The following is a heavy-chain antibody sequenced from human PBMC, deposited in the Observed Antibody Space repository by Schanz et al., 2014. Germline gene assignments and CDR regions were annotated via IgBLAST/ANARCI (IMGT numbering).Heavy chain of an antibody. CDR1: GFSFADYY. Sequence: QVQLVESGGGLVKPGGSLRLSCAASGFSFADYYMSWIRQAPGKGLEWVSYISGSSSYRNYADSLKGRFTVSRDNTKKALYLEAYSLRVEDTAVDYCARLQSSSWYSDIDHWGQGTLVTVSS. V-gene: IGHV3-11*06. CDR2: ISGSSSYR. CDR3: ARLQSSSWYSDIDH. D-gene: IGHD6-13*01. J-gene: IGHJ4*02.